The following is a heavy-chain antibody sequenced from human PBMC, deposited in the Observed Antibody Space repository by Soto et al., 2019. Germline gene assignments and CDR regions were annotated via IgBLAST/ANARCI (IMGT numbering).Heavy chain of an antibody. V-gene: IGHV4-61*01. CDR1: GGSVSSGSYY. J-gene: IGHJ6*02. CDR3: ARGGYCSGGSCYSNYYYGMGV. Sequence: PSETLSLTCTVSGGSVSSGSYYWSWIRQPPGKGLEWIGYIYYSGSTNYNPSLKSRVTISVDTSKNQFSLKLSSVTAADTAVYYCARGGYCSGGSCYSNYYYGMGVWGQGTTVTVSS. D-gene: IGHD2-15*01. CDR2: IYYSGST.